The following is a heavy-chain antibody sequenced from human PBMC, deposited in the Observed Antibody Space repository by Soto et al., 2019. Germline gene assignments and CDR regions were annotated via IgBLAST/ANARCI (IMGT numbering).Heavy chain of an antibody. CDR2: INHSGST. D-gene: IGHD6-13*01. Sequence: SETLSLTCAVYGGSFSGYYWSWIRQPPGKGLEWIGEINHSGSTNYNPSLKSRVTISVDTSKNQFSLKLSSVTAADTAVYYCARGGKAAAGTGVSGMDVWGQGTTVTVSS. CDR3: ARGGKAAAGTGVSGMDV. J-gene: IGHJ6*02. CDR1: GGSFSGYY. V-gene: IGHV4-34*01.